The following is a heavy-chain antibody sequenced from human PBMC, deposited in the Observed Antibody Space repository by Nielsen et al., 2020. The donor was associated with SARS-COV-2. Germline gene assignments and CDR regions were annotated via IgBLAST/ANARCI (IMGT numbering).Heavy chain of an antibody. CDR3: ARSGHCNGGICYFPEYFLE. V-gene: IGHV3-11*03. J-gene: IGHJ1*01. D-gene: IGHD2-8*02. CDR2: ISGSGSYT. Sequence: GGSLRLSCTASGFTFSDSFMSWIRQAPGKGLEWVSYISGSGSYTNYADSLKGRFTISRDNAKNSLYLQMDSLRAEDTAFYYCARSGHCNGGICYFPEYFLEWGKGTLVTVSS. CDR1: GFTFSDSF.